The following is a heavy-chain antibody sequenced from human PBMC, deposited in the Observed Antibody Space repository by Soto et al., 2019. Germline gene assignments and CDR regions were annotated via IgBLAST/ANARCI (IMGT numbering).Heavy chain of an antibody. D-gene: IGHD2-15*01. CDR2: IYPGDSDT. J-gene: IGHJ6*02. CDR3: ARVVVVAAMYYYYGMDV. V-gene: IGHV5-51*01. Sequence: LKISCKGSGYSFTSYWIGWVRQMPGKGLEWMGIIYPGDSDTRYSPSFQGQVTISADKSISTAYLQWSSLKASDTAMYYCARVVVVAAMYYYYGMDVWGQGTTVTVSS. CDR1: GYSFTSYW.